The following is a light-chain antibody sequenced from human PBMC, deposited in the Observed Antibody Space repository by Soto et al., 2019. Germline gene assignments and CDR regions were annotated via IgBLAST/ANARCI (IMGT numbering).Light chain of an antibody. CDR1: NSDVGIYDF. CDR2: EVS. V-gene: IGLV2-14*01. Sequence: QSALTQPASVSGTPGQSITISCTGSNSDVGIYDFVSWYQHHPGRAPKLIVSEVSHRPSGVSNRFSGSKSGTSASLAITGLQSEDEADYYCAAWDDSLNGPVFGGGTKLTVL. J-gene: IGLJ3*02. CDR3: AAWDDSLNGPV.